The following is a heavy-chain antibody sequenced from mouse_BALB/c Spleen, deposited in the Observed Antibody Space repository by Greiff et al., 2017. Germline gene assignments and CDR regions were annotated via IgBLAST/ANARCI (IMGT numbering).Heavy chain of an antibody. CDR2: ISSGGSYT. J-gene: IGHJ3*01. CDR3: ARHDGSSSWFAY. D-gene: IGHD1-1*01. CDR1: GFTFSSYA. V-gene: IGHV5-9-3*01. Sequence: EVKLVESGGGLVKPGGSLKLSCAASGFTFSSYAMSWVRQTPEKRLEWVATISSGGSYTYYPDSVKGRFTISRDNAKNTLYLQMSSLRSEDTAMYYCARHDGSSSWFAYWGQGTLVTVSA.